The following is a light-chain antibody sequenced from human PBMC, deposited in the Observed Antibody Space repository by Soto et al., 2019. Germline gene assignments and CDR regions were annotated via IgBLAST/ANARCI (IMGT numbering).Light chain of an antibody. CDR2: EVS. CDR1: SSDVGSYNR. V-gene: IGLV2-18*02. J-gene: IGLJ2*01. CDR3: SSYTSSSTHVV. Sequence: QSALTQPHSVSGSPGQSVTISCTGTSSDVGSYNRVSWYQQPPGTAPKLMIYEVSNRPSGVPDRFSGAKSGNTASLTISGLQAEDEADYYCSSYTSSSTHVVFGGGTKLTVL.